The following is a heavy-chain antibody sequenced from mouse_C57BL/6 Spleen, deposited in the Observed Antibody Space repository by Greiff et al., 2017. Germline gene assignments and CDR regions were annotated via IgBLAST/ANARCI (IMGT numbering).Heavy chain of an antibody. Sequence: VQLQQPGAELVKPGASVKLSCKASGYTFTSYWMHWVKQRPGQGLEWIGMIHPNSGSTNYNEKFKSKATLTVDKSSSTAYMQLSSLTSEDSAVYYCAGNWDDYAMDYWGQGTSVTVSS. CDR1: GYTFTSYW. CDR3: AGNWDDYAMDY. V-gene: IGHV1-64*01. CDR2: IHPNSGST. J-gene: IGHJ4*01. D-gene: IGHD4-1*01.